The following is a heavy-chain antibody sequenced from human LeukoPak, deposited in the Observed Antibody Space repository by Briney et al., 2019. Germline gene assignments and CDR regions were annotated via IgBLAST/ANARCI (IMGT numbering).Heavy chain of an antibody. V-gene: IGHV3-30*02. CDR2: IRYDGSNK. CDR3: ARDRSITISNDSFDY. D-gene: IGHD3-3*01. Sequence: PGGSLRLSCAASGFTFSSYAMSWVRQAPGKGLEWVAFIRYDGSNKYYADSVKGRFTISRDNSKNTLYLQMNSLRAEDTAVYYCARDRSITISNDSFDYWGQGTLVTVSS. CDR1: GFTFSSYA. J-gene: IGHJ4*02.